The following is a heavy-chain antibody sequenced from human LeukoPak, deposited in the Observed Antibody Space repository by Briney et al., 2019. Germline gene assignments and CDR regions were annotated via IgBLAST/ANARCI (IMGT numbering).Heavy chain of an antibody. V-gene: IGHV1-2*06. CDR1: GYTFTGYH. D-gene: IGHD6-13*01. CDR2: INPYSGDT. J-gene: IGHJ4*02. CDR3: ARDQGSLTRSWYTGY. Sequence: ASVKVSCKASGYTFTGYHIHWVRQAPGQGLEWMGRINPYSGDTNFAQKFQCRVTMTRDTSITTAYMDLSSLTPDGTAVYFCARDQGSLTRSWYTGYWGQGTQVTVSS.